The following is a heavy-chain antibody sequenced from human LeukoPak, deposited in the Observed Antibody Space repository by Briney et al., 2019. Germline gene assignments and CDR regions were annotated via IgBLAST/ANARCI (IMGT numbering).Heavy chain of an antibody. CDR3: ARAHNSGYSSGWYYFDY. Sequence: GASVKVPCKASGGTFSSYTISWVRQAPGQGLEWMGRIIPILGIANYAQKFQGRVTITADKSTSTAYMELSSLRSEDTAVYYCARAHNSGYSSGWYYFDYWGQGTLVTVSS. CDR1: GGTFSSYT. CDR2: IIPILGIA. J-gene: IGHJ4*02. D-gene: IGHD6-19*01. V-gene: IGHV1-69*02.